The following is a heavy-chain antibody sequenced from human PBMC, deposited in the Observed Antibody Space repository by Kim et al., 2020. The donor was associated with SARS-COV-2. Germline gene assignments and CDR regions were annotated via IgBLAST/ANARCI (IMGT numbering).Heavy chain of an antibody. CDR2: ISYDGSNK. CDR1: GFTFSGYG. D-gene: IGHD4-17*01. J-gene: IGHJ1*01. CDR3: ANVGSYGGNPG. Sequence: GGSLRLSCAASGFTFSGYGMHWVRQAPGKGLEWVAVISYDGSNKYYADSVKGRFTISRDNSKNTLYLQMNSLRAEDTAVYYCANVGSYGGNPGWGQGTLVTVSS. V-gene: IGHV3-30*18.